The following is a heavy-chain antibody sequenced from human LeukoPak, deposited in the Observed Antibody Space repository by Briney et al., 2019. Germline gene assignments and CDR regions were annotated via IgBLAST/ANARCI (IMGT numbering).Heavy chain of an antibody. CDR3: ARATTSSTSCYVCYYYMDV. CDR1: GFTFSSYW. D-gene: IGHD2-2*01. J-gene: IGHJ6*03. V-gene: IGHV3-7*01. CDR2: IKQDGSEK. Sequence: PGGSLRLSCAASGFTFSSYWMSWVRQAPGKGLEWVANIKQDGSEKYYVDSVKGRLTISRDNAKNSLYLQMNSLRAEDTAVYYCARATTSSTSCYVCYYYMDVWGKGTTVTVSS.